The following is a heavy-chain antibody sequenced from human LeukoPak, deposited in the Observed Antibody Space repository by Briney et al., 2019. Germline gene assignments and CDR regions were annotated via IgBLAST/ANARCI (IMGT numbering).Heavy chain of an antibody. J-gene: IGHJ4*02. Sequence: PGGSLRLSCAASGFTFTSYAMSRVRQAPGKGLEWVSFIAPGGVTTSYADSVKGRFTISRDNPRKTLYMQMNSLRDEDTALYYCAIMHGYYDGSGYWVQWGQGALVTVSS. V-gene: IGHV3-23*01. CDR1: GFTFTSYA. CDR3: AIMHGYYDGSGYWVQ. CDR2: IAPGGVTT. D-gene: IGHD3-22*01.